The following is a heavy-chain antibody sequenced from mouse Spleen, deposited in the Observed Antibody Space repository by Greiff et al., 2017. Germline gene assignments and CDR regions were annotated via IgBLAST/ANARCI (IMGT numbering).Heavy chain of an antibody. CDR3: TRSGPSYYAMDY. J-gene: IGHJ4*01. V-gene: IGHV1-15*01. CDR2: IDPETGGT. D-gene: IGHD3-2*02. CDR1: GYTFTDYE. Sequence: QVQLQQSGAELVRPGASVTLSCKASGYTFTDYEMHWVKQTPVHGLEWIGAIDPETGGTAYNQKFKGKAILTADKSSSTAYMELRSLTSEDSAVYYCTRSGPSYYAMDYWGQGTSVTVSS.